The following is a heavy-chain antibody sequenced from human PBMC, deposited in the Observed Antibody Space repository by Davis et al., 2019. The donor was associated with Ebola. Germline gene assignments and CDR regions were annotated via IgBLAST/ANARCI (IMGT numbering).Heavy chain of an antibody. CDR3: ARASWGYQIDY. V-gene: IGHV3-53*01. D-gene: IGHD3-16*01. CDR2: IYNSGTT. J-gene: IGHJ4*02. Sequence: GESLKISCAASGFNVSSNYMSWVRQAPGKGLEWVLVIYNSGTTYYADSVKGRFTISRDNSKNTVYLQMNSLRAEDTAIYYCARASWGYQIDYWGQGTLVTVSS. CDR1: GFNVSSNY.